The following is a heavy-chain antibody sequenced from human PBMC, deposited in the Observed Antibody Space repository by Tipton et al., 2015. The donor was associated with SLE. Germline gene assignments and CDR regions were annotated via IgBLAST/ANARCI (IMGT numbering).Heavy chain of an antibody. CDR3: ARDSHITMIVVVDSAFDI. CDR2: IKQDGSEK. V-gene: IGHV3-7*01. D-gene: IGHD3-22*01. CDR1: GFTFSSYW. J-gene: IGHJ3*02. Sequence: SLRLSCAASGFTFSSYWMSWVRQAPGKGLEWVANIKQDGSEKYYVDSVKGRFTISRDNAKNSLYLQMNSLRAEDTAVYYCARDSHITMIVVVDSAFDIWGQGTMVTGSS.